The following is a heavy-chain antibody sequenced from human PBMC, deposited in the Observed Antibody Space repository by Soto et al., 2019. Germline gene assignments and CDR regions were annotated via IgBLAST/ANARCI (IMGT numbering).Heavy chain of an antibody. J-gene: IGHJ6*02. CDR2: IERDDDDK. CDR1: GFSLTSPGMC. V-gene: IGHV2-70*13. Sequence: SGPTLVNPTETLTLTCTFSGFSLTSPGMCVSWIRQPPGKALEWLALIERDDDDKYYSTSLKTRLTISKDTRKNQVVLTMANMDPADTGTYYCARSIRGPRRFNGMDVWGQGTTVTVS. D-gene: IGHD1-20*01. CDR3: ARSIRGPRRFNGMDV.